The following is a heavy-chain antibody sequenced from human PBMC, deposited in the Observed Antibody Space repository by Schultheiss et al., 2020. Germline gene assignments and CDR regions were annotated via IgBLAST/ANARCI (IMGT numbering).Heavy chain of an antibody. D-gene: IGHD3-3*01. V-gene: IGHV4-34*01. CDR3: ARDYDFWSGPKGYFDL. Sequence: SATLSLTCAVYGGSFSGYYWSWIRQPPGKGLEWIGEINHSGSTYYNPSLKSLVTISVDTSKNQFSLKLSSVTAADTAVYYCARDYDFWSGPKGYFDLWGRGTLVTVAS. CDR2: INHSGST. CDR1: GGSFSGYY. J-gene: IGHJ2*01.